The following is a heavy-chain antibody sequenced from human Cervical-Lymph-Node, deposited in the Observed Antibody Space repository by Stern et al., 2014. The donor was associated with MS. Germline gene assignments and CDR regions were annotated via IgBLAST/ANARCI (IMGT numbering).Heavy chain of an antibody. CDR2: IFPGDSDT. Sequence: VQLVQSGAEVKKPGESLKISCKGFGYSFTSYWIGWVRQMPGKGLEWMGIIFPGDSDTRSTPSCKGQVTISADKAISTAYLQWSSLKASDTAIYYCARQYSVTTPFDYWGQGTLVAVSS. V-gene: IGHV5-51*01. CDR1: GYSFTSYW. J-gene: IGHJ4*02. CDR3: ARQYSVTTPFDY. D-gene: IGHD4-11*01.